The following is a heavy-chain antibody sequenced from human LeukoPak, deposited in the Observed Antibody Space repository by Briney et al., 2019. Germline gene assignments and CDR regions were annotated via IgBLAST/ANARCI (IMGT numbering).Heavy chain of an antibody. V-gene: IGHV3-23*01. CDR2: ISGSGGST. D-gene: IGHD6-19*01. Sequence: GGSLRLSCAASGFTFSSYSMNWVRQAPGKGLEWVSAISGSGGSTYYADSVKGRFTISRDNSKNTLYLQMNSLRAEDTAVYYCAKGAGGWYFSLWYFQHWGQGTLVTVSS. J-gene: IGHJ1*01. CDR1: GFTFSSYS. CDR3: AKGAGGWYFSLWYFQH.